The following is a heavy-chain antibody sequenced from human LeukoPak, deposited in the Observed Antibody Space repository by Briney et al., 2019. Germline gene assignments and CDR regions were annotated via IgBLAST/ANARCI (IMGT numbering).Heavy chain of an antibody. D-gene: IGHD1-14*01. J-gene: IGHJ4*02. V-gene: IGHV3-48*03. CDR3: VRGDRYFFDY. CDR1: GFRFSSYE. Sequence: PGGSLRLSCAASGFRFSSYEMNSVRPAPGRGLEGVSYIGNTGRTIYYVDSVKGGFTVSRDNAKNSLYLQMNSLRAEDTAIYYWVRGDRYFFDYWGQGTLVTVSS. CDR2: IGNTGRTI.